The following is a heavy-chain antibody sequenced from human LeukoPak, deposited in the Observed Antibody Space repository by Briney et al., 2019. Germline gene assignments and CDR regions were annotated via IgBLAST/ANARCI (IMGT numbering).Heavy chain of an antibody. D-gene: IGHD4-17*01. CDR3: TTKVTTGN. CDR1: GFTVSSSY. Sequence: GGSLRLSCAASGFTVSSSYMSWVRQLPGKGLEWVSVIYSGGTTNYADSVKGRFSISRDISKNTLHLQLNSLRADDTGVYYCTTKVTTGNWGQGTLVTVSS. V-gene: IGHV3-66*01. CDR2: IYSGGTT. J-gene: IGHJ4*02.